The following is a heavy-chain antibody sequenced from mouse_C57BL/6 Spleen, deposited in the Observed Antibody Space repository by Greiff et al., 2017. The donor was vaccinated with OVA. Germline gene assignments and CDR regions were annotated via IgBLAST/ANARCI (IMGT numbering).Heavy chain of an antibody. CDR1: GYTFTDYE. J-gene: IGHJ2*01. CDR2: IDPETGGT. V-gene: IGHV1-15*01. D-gene: IGHD2-4*01. Sequence: VQLQESGAELVRPGASVTLSCKASGYTFTDYEMHWVKQTPVHGLEWIGAIDPETGGTAYNQKFKGKAILTADKSSSTAYMELRSPTSEDSAVYYCHYDARSWGQGTTLTVSS. CDR3: HYDARS.